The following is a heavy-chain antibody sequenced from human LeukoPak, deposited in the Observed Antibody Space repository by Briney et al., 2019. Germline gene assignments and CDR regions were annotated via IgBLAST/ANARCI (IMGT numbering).Heavy chain of an antibody. Sequence: PETLALTCSVYGGCIRGYYWPLIRQTPGKGLERIGDSSHGGKTIYNPSLESRVVISIDTTKNHVSLKLRSVTAADTAIYYCARREDGYETYHWFHPWGQGTLVTVSS. V-gene: IGHV4-59*08. CDR2: SSHGGKT. CDR3: ARREDGYETYHWFHP. CDR1: GGCIRGYY. D-gene: IGHD5-12*01. J-gene: IGHJ5*02.